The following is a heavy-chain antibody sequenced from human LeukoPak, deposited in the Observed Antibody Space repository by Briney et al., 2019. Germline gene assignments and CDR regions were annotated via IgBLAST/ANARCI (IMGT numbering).Heavy chain of an antibody. CDR2: IRSKANRYAT. V-gene: IGHV3-73*01. CDR3: TRLGVPAAPDY. Sequence: GGSLRLSCAASGFTFSSYAMSWVRQASGKGLEWVGRIRSKANRYATAYAASVKGRFTISRDDSKNTAYLQMSSLKTEDTAVYYCTRLGVPAAPDYWGQGTLVNVSS. D-gene: IGHD2-2*01. J-gene: IGHJ4*02. CDR1: GFTFSSYA.